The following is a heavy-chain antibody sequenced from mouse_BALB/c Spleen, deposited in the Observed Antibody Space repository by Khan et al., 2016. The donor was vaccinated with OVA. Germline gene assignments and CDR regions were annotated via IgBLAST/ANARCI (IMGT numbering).Heavy chain of an antibody. CDR1: GYSFTLYY. CDR2: VNPNTDNI. D-gene: IGHD2-12*01. Sequence: EVQLQQSGPDLVKPGASVKISCKASGYSFTLYYMSWVKQSHGKSLEWIGRVNPNTDNINYNQEFKGKAILTVAKSSNTAYMELRSLTSEDSAVYICERGDDFLASWGQGTMVTVSA. CDR3: ERGDDFLAS. J-gene: IGHJ3*01. V-gene: IGHV1-26*01.